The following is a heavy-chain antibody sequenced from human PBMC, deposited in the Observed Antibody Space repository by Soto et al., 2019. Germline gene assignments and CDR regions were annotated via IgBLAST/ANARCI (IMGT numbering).Heavy chain of an antibody. Sequence: AGGSLRLSCEASGFTFSGCDMTWVRQAPGKGLEWVSGISASGGSTYYADSVRGRFTISRDNSKSSLFLQMNSLRAEDTAVYYCARAHTPLPFGGVIPSYYYYYCMDVWGKGTTVTVSS. J-gene: IGHJ6*03. V-gene: IGHV3-23*01. CDR2: ISASGGST. CDR3: ARAHTPLPFGGVIPSYYYYYCMDV. CDR1: GFTFSGCD. D-gene: IGHD3-16*02.